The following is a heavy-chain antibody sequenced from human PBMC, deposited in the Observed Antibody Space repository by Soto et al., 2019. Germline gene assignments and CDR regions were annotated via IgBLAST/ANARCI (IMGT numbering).Heavy chain of an antibody. CDR3: ARAGAAPYYYYGMDV. D-gene: IGHD2-15*01. Sequence: QVQLVQSGAEVRKPGASVKVSCKASGYTFSTSGMSWLRQAPGQGLEWMGWISTYNGDTNDAPKFQDRVTMTSDTSTCTVYMELRSLRSDDTAVYYCARAGAAPYYYYGMDVWGQGTRVTVSS. J-gene: IGHJ6*02. CDR2: ISTYNGDT. V-gene: IGHV1-18*01. CDR1: GYTFSTSG.